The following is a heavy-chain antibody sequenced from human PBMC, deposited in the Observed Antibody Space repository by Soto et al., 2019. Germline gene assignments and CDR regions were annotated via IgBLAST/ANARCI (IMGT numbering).Heavy chain of an antibody. V-gene: IGHV1-69*12. D-gene: IGHD2-21*02. Sequence: QVQLVQSGAEVKKPGSSVKVSCKASGGTFSSYAISWVRQAPGQGLEWMGGIIPIFGTADYAQKFQGRVTITAEESTSTAYMELSSLRSEDTGVYYCASHCGGDCYSRSPPYYYYGMDVWGQGTTVTVSS. CDR1: GGTFSSYA. CDR2: IIPIFGTA. CDR3: ASHCGGDCYSRSPPYYYYGMDV. J-gene: IGHJ6*02.